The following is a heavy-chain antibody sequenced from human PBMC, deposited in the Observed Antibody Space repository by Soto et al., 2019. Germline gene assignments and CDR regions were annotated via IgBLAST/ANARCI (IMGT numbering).Heavy chain of an antibody. Sequence: SGKVSCKASGYLFTGNYMHWVRQAPGQGLEWMGWINPYSGDTNYAQKFQGRVTMTRDTSISTAYMDLSWLRSDDTDVYYCVKAYSDNYYNLRTLCGQGTLVLGSS. CDR3: VKAYSDNYYNLRTL. D-gene: IGHD3-9*01. J-gene: IGHJ1*01. CDR2: INPYSGDT. V-gene: IGHV1-2*02. CDR1: GYLFTGNY.